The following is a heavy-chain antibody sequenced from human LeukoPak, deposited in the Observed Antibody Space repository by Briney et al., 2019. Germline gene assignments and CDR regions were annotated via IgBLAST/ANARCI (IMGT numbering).Heavy chain of an antibody. V-gene: IGHV3-30*02. CDR1: GFTFSSYG. Sequence: GGSLRLSCAASGFTFSSYGMHWVRQAPGKGLEWVAFIRYDGSNKYYADSVKGRFTISRDNSKNTLYLQMNSLRAEDTAVYYCAKDRADSSGTIDYWGQGTLVTVSS. CDR3: AKDRADSSGTIDY. J-gene: IGHJ4*02. D-gene: IGHD3-22*01. CDR2: IRYDGSNK.